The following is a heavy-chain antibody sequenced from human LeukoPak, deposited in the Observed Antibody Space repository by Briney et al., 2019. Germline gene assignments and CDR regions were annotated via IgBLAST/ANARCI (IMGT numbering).Heavy chain of an antibody. Sequence: GGSLRLSCAASGFTFSDYSMHCVRQAPGKGLNWVAFIRYDGNNKYYADSVKGRFTISRANSKNMLYLEMNSLRADDTAVYYCTKGGLVHRFDPWGQGTLVTVSS. CDR2: IRYDGNNK. V-gene: IGHV3-30*02. CDR1: GFTFSDYS. J-gene: IGHJ5*02. CDR3: TKGGLVHRFDP.